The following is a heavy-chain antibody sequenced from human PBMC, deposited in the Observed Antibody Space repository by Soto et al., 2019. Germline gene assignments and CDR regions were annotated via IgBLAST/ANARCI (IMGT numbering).Heavy chain of an antibody. CDR3: ARNHNAFGEYNVFDV. CDR2: VYSTGRV. J-gene: IGHJ3*01. Sequence: PSETLSLTCNVSGGAIRRGGYHWVWIRQHPEKVLDWIGHVYSTGRVFYKPSRETRVGISVDKSKDCFSLQLTSVTAAETAIYYCARNHNAFGEYNVFDVWGNGTVVT. V-gene: IGHV4-31*03. D-gene: IGHD4-17*01. CDR1: GGAIRRGGYH.